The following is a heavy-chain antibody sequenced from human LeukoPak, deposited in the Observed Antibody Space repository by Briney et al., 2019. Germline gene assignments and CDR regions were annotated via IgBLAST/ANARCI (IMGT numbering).Heavy chain of an antibody. CDR2: ISYDGSNK. V-gene: IGHV3-30*18. J-gene: IGHJ5*02. CDR3: AKDLGTVTTRWFDP. CDR1: GFTFSSYG. D-gene: IGHD4-17*01. Sequence: GRSLRLSCAASGFTFSSYGTHWVRQAPGKGLEWVAIISYDGSNKHYADSVKGRFTISRDNSKNTLYLQMNSLRAEDSALYYCAKDLGTVTTRWFDPWGQGTLVTVSS.